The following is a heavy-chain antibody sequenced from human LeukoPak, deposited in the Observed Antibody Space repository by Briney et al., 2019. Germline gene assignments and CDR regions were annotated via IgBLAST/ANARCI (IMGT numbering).Heavy chain of an antibody. CDR1: GFSLSTSGMC. CDR2: IDWDDDK. CDR3: ARIRLPSHAIGAAGVNAFDI. J-gene: IGHJ3*02. Sequence: SGPTLVNPTQTLTLTCTFSGFSLSTSGMCVSWIRQPPGKALEWLARIDWDDDKYYSTSLKTRLTISKDTSKNQVVLTMTNMDPVDTATYYCARIRLPSHAIGAAGVNAFDIWGQGTMVTVSS. D-gene: IGHD6-13*01. V-gene: IGHV2-70*11.